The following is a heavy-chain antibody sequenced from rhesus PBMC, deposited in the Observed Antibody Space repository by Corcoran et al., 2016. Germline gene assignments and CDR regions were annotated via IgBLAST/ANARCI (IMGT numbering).Heavy chain of an antibody. Sequence: QVQLQASGPGLVKPSETLSLTCAVSGYSISSGYYCGWIRPPPGKGLDYIGYISGSSWSTYYNPSLKSRVTISKDTSKNQFSLKLSTVTAADTAVYYWARTQNKYNSWDVWGRGVLVTVSS. CDR2: ISGSSWST. CDR3: ARTQNKYNSWDV. CDR1: GYSISSGYY. D-gene: IGHD2-15*01. V-gene: IGHV4-99*01. J-gene: IGHJ5-2*02.